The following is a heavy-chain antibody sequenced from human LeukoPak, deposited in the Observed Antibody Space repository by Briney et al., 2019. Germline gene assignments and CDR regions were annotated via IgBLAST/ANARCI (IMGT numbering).Heavy chain of an antibody. CDR1: GGSFSGYY. CDR3: ARDSFETDIDY. J-gene: IGHJ4*02. CDR2: IKEDGSEK. Sequence: PSETLSLTCAVYGGSFSGYYRSWIRQPPGKGLEWVANIKEDGSEKYYVESMKGRFTISRDNVKNSLYLQINSLRAEDTAVYYCARDSFETDIDYWGQGTLVTVSS. V-gene: IGHV3-7*01. D-gene: IGHD1-14*01.